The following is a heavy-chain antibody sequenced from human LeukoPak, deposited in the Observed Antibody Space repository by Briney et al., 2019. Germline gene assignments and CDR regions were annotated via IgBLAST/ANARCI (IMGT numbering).Heavy chain of an antibody. CDR3: VKYSRYLDY. CDR2: ITNSGGAT. V-gene: IGHV3-23*01. D-gene: IGHD2-15*01. Sequence: GGSLRLSCEASGFTFNNYAMSWVRQAPGKGPDWVSTITNSGGATYYADSVKGRFTISRDNSQKTLYLEMNSLRAEDTAVYYCVKYSRYLDYWGQGSLVTVSS. CDR1: GFTFNNYA. J-gene: IGHJ4*02.